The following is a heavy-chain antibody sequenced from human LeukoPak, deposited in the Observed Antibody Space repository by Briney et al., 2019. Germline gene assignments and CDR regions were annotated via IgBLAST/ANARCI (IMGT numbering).Heavy chain of an antibody. Sequence: KPSETLSLTCAVYGGSFSGYYWSWIRQPPGKGLEWIGEINHSGSTNYNPSLKSRVTISVDTSKNQFSLKLSSVTAADTAVYYCARMSPGTYGDYDSWGQGTLVTVSS. D-gene: IGHD4-17*01. CDR3: ARMSPGTYGDYDS. V-gene: IGHV4-34*01. CDR2: INHSGST. J-gene: IGHJ5*01. CDR1: GGSFSGYY.